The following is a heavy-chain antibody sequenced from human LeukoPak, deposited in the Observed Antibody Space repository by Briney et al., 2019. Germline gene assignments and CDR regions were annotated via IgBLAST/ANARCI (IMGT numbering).Heavy chain of an antibody. CDR2: INAGNGNT. Sequence: ASVKVSCKASGYTFTSYAMHWVRQAPGQRLEWMGWINAGNGNTKYSQKFQGRVTITRDTSASTAYMELSSLRSEDTAVYYCARGYSSGMSWFDPWGQGTLVTVSS. V-gene: IGHV1-3*01. CDR1: GYTFTSYA. CDR3: ARGYSSGMSWFDP. D-gene: IGHD6-19*01. J-gene: IGHJ5*02.